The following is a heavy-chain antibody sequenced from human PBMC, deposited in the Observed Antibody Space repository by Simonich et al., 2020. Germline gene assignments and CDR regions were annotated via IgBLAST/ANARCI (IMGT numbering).Heavy chain of an antibody. CDR3: ARDRAARYYYYYYMDV. CDR2: INPNRGGT. Sequence: QVQLVQSGAEVKKPGASVKVSCKASGYTFTGYYMHWVRQAPGQGLEWMEWINPNRGGTNYAKKVHGRVTMTRDTSISTAYMELSRLRSDDTAVYYCARDRAARYYYYYYMDVWGKGTTVTVSS. D-gene: IGHD6-6*01. J-gene: IGHJ6*03. CDR1: GYTFTGYY. V-gene: IGHV1-2*02.